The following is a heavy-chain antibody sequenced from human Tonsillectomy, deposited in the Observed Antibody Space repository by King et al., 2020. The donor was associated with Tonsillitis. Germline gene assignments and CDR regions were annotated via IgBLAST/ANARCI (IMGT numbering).Heavy chain of an antibody. CDR2: IYSRGSST. V-gene: IGHV3-23*03. Sequence: VQLVESGGGLVQPGGSLRLSCAASGFTFSSYAMSWVRQAPGKGLEWVSTIYSRGSSTYYADSVKGRFTISRDDSKNTLYLQMNSLRAEDTAVYYCAKDQPAYGDAFDYWGQGTLVTVSS. D-gene: IGHD4-17*01. CDR3: AKDQPAYGDAFDY. J-gene: IGHJ4*02. CDR1: GFTFSSYA.